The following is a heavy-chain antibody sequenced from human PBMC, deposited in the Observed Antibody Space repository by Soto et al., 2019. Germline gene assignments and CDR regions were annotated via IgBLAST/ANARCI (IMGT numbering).Heavy chain of an antibody. Sequence: ASVKVSCKVSGYTLTELSMHWVRQAPGKGLEWMGGFDPEDGETIYAQKFQGRVTMTEDTSTDTAYMELSSLRSEDTAVYYCARSTDCSSTSCYRSRWFDPWGQGTLVTVCS. CDR1: GYTLTELS. CDR3: ARSTDCSSTSCYRSRWFDP. CDR2: FDPEDGET. J-gene: IGHJ5*02. V-gene: IGHV1-24*01. D-gene: IGHD2-2*02.